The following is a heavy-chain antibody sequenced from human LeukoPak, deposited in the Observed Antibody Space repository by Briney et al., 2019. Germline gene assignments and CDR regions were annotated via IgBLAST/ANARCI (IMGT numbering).Heavy chain of an antibody. CDR1: GFDFQNHV. CDR2: ISHHVSVK. Sequence: GGSLRLSCAASGFDFQNHVIHWVRQVPGKGLEWVAVISHHVSVKFYADSVKGRLTISRDNSAKTVYLQMNSLRPDDAAVYYCVREGYYESGSSPTFYFDFWGQGTVVTVSS. V-gene: IGHV3-30-3*01. D-gene: IGHD3-10*01. J-gene: IGHJ4*02. CDR3: VREGYYESGSSPTFYFDF.